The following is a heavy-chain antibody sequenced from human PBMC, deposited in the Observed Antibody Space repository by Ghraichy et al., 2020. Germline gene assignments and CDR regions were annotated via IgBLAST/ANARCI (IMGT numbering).Heavy chain of an antibody. V-gene: IGHV3-30-3*01. CDR2: ISYDGHEK. CDR3: ARARTNTAYSSIWYPYY. D-gene: IGHD6-13*01. CDR1: GFTFGAYA. Sequence: GESLRLSCAASGFTFGAYAMHWVRQAPGGGLEWVAIISYDGHEKNYADSVKGRFTISRDSSRDTLYLQMNSLTIEDTSVYFCARARTNTAYSSIWYPYYWGQGTLVTVSS. J-gene: IGHJ4*02.